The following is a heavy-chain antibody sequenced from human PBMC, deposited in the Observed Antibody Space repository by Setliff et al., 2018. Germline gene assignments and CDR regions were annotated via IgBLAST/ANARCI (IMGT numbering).Heavy chain of an antibody. CDR2: IQGTGNT. CDR3: AGTPARGTTWLSPFDY. Sequence: PSETLSLTCTVTGGSFDSGTHYWSWIRQPAGKVPERIGLIQGTGNTNYNPSLQSRATISIDTSKNQISLKITSVTAADTALYSCAGTPARGTTWLSPFDYWGQGIQVTVSS. J-gene: IGHJ4*02. D-gene: IGHD3-9*01. CDR1: GGSFDSGTHY. V-gene: IGHV4-61*02.